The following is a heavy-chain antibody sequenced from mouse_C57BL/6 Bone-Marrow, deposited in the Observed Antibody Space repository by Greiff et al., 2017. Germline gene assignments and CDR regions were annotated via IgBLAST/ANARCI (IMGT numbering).Heavy chain of an antibody. Sequence: DVMLVESGGGLVQPGGSLKLSCAASGFTFSDYYMYWVRQTPEKRLEWVAYISTGGGSTYYPDTVKGRVTISRDNAKNTLYLQMSRLKSEDTAMYYSARHGDYWYFDVWGTGTTVTVSS. CDR1: GFTFSDYY. CDR3: ARHGDYWYFDV. CDR2: ISTGGGST. J-gene: IGHJ1*03. V-gene: IGHV5-12*01.